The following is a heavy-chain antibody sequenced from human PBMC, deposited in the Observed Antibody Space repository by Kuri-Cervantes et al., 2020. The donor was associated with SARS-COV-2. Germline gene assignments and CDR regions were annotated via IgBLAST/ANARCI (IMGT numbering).Heavy chain of an antibody. Sequence: ESLKISCTVSGGSISSYYWSWIRQPPGKGLEWIGYIYYSGSTNYNPSLKSRVTTSVDTSKNQFSLELSSVTAADTAVYYCARGWDYGSGSYYPRGDYGMDVWGQGTTVTVSS. CDR3: ARGWDYGSGSYYPRGDYGMDV. CDR2: IYYSGST. D-gene: IGHD3-10*01. CDR1: GGSISSYY. V-gene: IGHV4-59*01. J-gene: IGHJ6*02.